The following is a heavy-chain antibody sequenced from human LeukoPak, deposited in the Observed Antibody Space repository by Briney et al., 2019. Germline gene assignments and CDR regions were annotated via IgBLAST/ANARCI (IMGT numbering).Heavy chain of an antibody. J-gene: IGHJ4*02. CDR2: ISWNSGSI. CDR3: AKAAAIVVVITTNPYFDY. D-gene: IGHD3-22*01. V-gene: IGHV3-9*01. CDR1: GFTVSSNY. Sequence: QSGGSLRLSCAASGFTVSSNYMSWVRQAPGKGLEWVSGISWNSGSIGYADSVKGRFTISRDNAKNSLYLQMNSLRAEDTALYYCAKAAAIVVVITTNPYFDYWGQGTLVTVSS.